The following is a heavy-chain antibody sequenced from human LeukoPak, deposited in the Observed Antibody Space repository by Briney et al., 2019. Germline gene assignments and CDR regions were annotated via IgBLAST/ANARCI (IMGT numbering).Heavy chain of an antibody. CDR3: ATGGYSSGWYRRF. D-gene: IGHD6-19*01. Sequence: GGSLRLSCAASGLNFGDYGMSWVRQAPGKGLEWVSAINWNSGSTTYADSVKGRFTISRDNAKNSLYLQMNSLRAEDTAFYYCATGGYSSGWYRRFWGQGTLVTVSS. CDR2: INWNSGST. V-gene: IGHV3-20*04. J-gene: IGHJ4*02. CDR1: GLNFGDYG.